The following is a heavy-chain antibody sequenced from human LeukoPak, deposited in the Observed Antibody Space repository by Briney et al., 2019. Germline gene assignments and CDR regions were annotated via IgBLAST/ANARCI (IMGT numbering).Heavy chain of an antibody. D-gene: IGHD3-3*01. J-gene: IGHJ3*02. Sequence: ASVKVSCKASGYTFTSYGISWVRQAPGQGLEWMGWISAYNGNTNYAQKLQGRVTMTTDTSTSTAYMELRSLRSDDTAVYYCARELYDFWSGYYNPKDAFDIWGQGTMVIVSS. V-gene: IGHV1-18*01. CDR2: ISAYNGNT. CDR3: ARELYDFWSGYYNPKDAFDI. CDR1: GYTFTSYG.